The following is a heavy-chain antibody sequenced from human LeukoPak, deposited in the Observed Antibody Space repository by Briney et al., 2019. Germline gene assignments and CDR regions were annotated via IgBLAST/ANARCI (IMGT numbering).Heavy chain of an antibody. D-gene: IGHD4-17*01. V-gene: IGHV1-2*02. J-gene: IGHJ4*02. CDR2: INPNSGGT. Sequence: ASVKVSCKASGYTFTGYYMHWVRQAPGQGLEWMGWINPNSGGTNYAQKFQGRVTMTRDTSISTAYMELSRLRSDDTAVYYCARDLTPRTEYGDLYYFDYWGQGTLVTVSS. CDR1: GYTFTGYY. CDR3: ARDLTPRTEYGDLYYFDY.